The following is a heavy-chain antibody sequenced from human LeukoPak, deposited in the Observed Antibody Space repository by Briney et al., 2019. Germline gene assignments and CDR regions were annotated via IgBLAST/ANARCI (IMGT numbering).Heavy chain of an antibody. J-gene: IGHJ4*02. CDR2: ISGSGGST. CDR3: AKISVVVVPAATPYYFDY. D-gene: IGHD2-2*01. V-gene: IGHV3-23*01. Sequence: GGSLRLSCAASGFTFSSYAMSWVRQAPGKGLEWVSAISGSGGSTYYADSVKGRFTISRDNSKNTLYLQMNSLRAEDTAVYYCAKISVVVVPAATPYYFDYWGQGTLVIVSS. CDR1: GFTFSSYA.